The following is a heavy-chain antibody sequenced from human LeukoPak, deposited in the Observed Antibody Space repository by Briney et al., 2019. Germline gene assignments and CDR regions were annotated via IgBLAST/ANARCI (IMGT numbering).Heavy chain of an antibody. CDR3: ARARAGVYMDV. CDR1: GFTFSSYS. V-gene: IGHV3-48*04. CDR2: ISFSSSPI. Sequence: GGSLRLSGAASGFTFSSYSMNWVRQAPGKGLEWVSYISFSSSPIYYADSVKGRFTISRDNAKNSLYLQMNSLRAEDTAMYYCARARAGVYMDVWGKGTTVTVSS. J-gene: IGHJ6*03. D-gene: IGHD2-8*01.